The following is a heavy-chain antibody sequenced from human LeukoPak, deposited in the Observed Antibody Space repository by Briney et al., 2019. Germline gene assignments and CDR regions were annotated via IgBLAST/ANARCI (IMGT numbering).Heavy chain of an antibody. J-gene: IGHJ4*02. CDR3: VKGLDYGSSLMDS. CDR2: INTKGANT. Sequence: PGGPLRLSCSASGFTFKSYAMHWLRQAPGKGLEYVTSINTKGANTYYADSVKGRFTIYRDNSRNTVYVQRNSLTPEDTAVYYCVKGLDYGSSLMDSRGQRALVTVSS. V-gene: IGHV3-64*05. CDR1: GFTFKSYA. D-gene: IGHD6-6*01.